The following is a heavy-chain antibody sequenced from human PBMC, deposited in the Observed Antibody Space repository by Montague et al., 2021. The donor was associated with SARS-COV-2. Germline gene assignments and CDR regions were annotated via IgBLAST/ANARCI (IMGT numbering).Heavy chain of an antibody. CDR2: IWYDGSNK. V-gene: IGHV3-33*01. CDR1: GFTFSSYG. CDR3: ARDLLVGGYSYGIDY. Sequence: SLRLSCAASGFTFSSYGMHWVRQAPGKGLEWVAVIWYDGSNKYYADSVKGRFTISRDNSKNTLYLQMNSLRAEDTAEYYCARDLLVGGYSYGIDYWGQGTLVTVSS. D-gene: IGHD5-18*01. J-gene: IGHJ4*02.